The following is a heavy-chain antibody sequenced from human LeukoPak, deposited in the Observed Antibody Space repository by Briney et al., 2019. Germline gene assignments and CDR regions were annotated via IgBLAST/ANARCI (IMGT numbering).Heavy chain of an antibody. Sequence: SETLSLTCAVYGGSFSGYYWSWIRQPPGKGLEWIGYIYDSGSTNYNPSLKSRVTISVDTSKKQFSLKLSSVTAADTAVYYCACLTTADAFDIWGQGTMVTVSS. CDR1: GGSFSGYY. CDR2: IYDSGST. V-gene: IGHV4-59*01. CDR3: ACLTTADAFDI. D-gene: IGHD3-22*01. J-gene: IGHJ3*02.